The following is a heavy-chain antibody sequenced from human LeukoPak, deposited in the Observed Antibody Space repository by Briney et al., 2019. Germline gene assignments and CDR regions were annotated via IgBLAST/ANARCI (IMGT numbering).Heavy chain of an antibody. V-gene: IGHV1-8*01. CDR2: MNANSGDT. J-gene: IGHJ4*02. CDR1: GYTFTSYD. Sequence: ASVKVSCKASGYTFTSYDINWVRQATGQGLEWMGWMNANSGDTGYAQNFQGRVTMTRNTSISTAYMELSSLRSEDTAIYYCARGGTYLPFGHWGQGTLVTVSS. CDR3: ARGGTYLPFGH. D-gene: IGHD3-10*01.